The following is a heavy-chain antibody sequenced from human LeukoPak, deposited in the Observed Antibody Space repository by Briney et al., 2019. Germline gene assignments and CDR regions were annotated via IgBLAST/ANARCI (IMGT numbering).Heavy chain of an antibody. D-gene: IGHD3-16*01. J-gene: IGHJ4*02. Sequence: PSETLSLTCTVSGGSISTYYWTWIRQPAGKGLEWIGRIFNLGITKYNPSLKSRVTMSVDTSKNQFSLKLTSVTAADTAVYYCARGVWDSRDPLSYYFDHWGQGTLVAVFS. V-gene: IGHV4-4*07. CDR2: IFNLGIT. CDR1: GGSISTYY. CDR3: ARGVWDSRDPLSYYFDH.